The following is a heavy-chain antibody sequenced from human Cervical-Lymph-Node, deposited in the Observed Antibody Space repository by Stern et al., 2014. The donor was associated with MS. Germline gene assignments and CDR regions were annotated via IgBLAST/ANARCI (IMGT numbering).Heavy chain of an antibody. CDR2: MNPNSGNT. CDR3: ARTMVRGRTPIDY. J-gene: IGHJ4*02. CDR1: GYTFTTYD. V-gene: IGHV1-8*01. Sequence: QVQLGQSGAEVKTPGASVKVSCKTSGYTFTTYDINWVRQAPGQGLECMGWMNPNSGNTGYAQNVQGRVTMTSDTSISTAYMELSNLRSEDSAMYYCARTMVRGRTPIDYWGQGTLVTVSS. D-gene: IGHD3-10*01.